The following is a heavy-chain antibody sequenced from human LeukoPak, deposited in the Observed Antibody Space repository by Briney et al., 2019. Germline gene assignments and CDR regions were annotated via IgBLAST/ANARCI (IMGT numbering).Heavy chain of an antibody. J-gene: IGHJ4*02. Sequence: PGGSLRLSCAASGFTFSSYAMSWVRQAPGKGLEWVSAISGSDGSTYYADSVKGRFTISRDNSKNTLYLQMNSLRAEDTAVYYCAKDSMDIVVVVAATTGSAFDYWGQGTLVTVSS. D-gene: IGHD2-15*01. CDR3: AKDSMDIVVVVAATTGSAFDY. V-gene: IGHV3-23*01. CDR2: ISGSDGST. CDR1: GFTFSSYA.